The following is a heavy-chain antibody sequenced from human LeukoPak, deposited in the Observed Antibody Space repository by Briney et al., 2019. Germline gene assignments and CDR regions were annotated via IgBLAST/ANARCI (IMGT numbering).Heavy chain of an antibody. D-gene: IGHD5-18*01. Sequence: GGSMRLSCAASGFTFSGSALHWVRQASGKGLEWVGRIRSTANGYATAYAASVKGRFTISRDDSKNTAYLQMDSLKTEDTAVYYCTTLRPWIQPRWGQGTMVTVSS. CDR3: TTLRPWIQPR. V-gene: IGHV3-73*01. CDR2: IRSTANGYAT. J-gene: IGHJ3*01. CDR1: GFTFSGSA.